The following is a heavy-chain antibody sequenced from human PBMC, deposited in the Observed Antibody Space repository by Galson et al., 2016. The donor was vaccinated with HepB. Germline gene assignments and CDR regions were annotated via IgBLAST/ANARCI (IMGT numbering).Heavy chain of an antibody. J-gene: IGHJ4*02. D-gene: IGHD5-12*01. V-gene: IGHV4-61*02. CDR2: INTYGTA. CDR3: ARRRNWLPFDT. CDR1: GDSISSGAYL. Sequence: TLSLTCTVSGDSISSGAYLWSWLRQPAGKGIEWIGRINTYGTAEYSSSLESRVTMSIDTSQNHFSLKLTSVTAADTAIYFCARRRNWLPFDTWGQGTLATVSS.